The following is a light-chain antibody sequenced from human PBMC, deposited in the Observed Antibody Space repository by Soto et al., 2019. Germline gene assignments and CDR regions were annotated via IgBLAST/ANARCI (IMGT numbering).Light chain of an antibody. V-gene: IGKV3-15*01. CDR2: DTS. J-gene: IGKJ1*01. Sequence: EIVMTQSRATLSLSRGEGSTLSCRANQGIGDTLAWYQHKPGQTPRLLIYDTSTRATGVPARFSGSSSGPEFTLTFNRLQSADFAIYYCQQYHNWPWTFGQGTKVDIK. CDR3: QQYHNWPWT. CDR1: QGIGDT.